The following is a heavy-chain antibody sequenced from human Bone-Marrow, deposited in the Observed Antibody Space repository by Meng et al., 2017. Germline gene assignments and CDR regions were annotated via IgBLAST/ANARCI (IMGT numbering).Heavy chain of an antibody. J-gene: IGHJ4*02. CDR3: VRDENISLGKLFGDY. Sequence: ASVKVSCKASGGTFSSHAISWVRQAPGQGLEWLGHINPNNGDTLYAQKFQGRVSMTGDTSISTAYVELSSLRSDDTAVYYCVRDENISLGKLFGDYWGQGTMVTVSS. D-gene: IGHD2-21*01. CDR2: INPNNGDT. V-gene: IGHV1-2*06. CDR1: GGTFSSHA.